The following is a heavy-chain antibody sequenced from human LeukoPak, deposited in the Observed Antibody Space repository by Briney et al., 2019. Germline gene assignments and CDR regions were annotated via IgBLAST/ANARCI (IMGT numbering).Heavy chain of an antibody. Sequence: RESLCLSCAASGFTFSRFWIYWVRHAPGKGLVWVSRINTDGSETLYAASVKRRFTISRDNANNTLYLQMTSPSAEDTAVYYCARVRMGDDFNPFDYWGQGTLVTVSS. CDR3: ARVRMGDDFNPFDY. V-gene: IGHV3-74*01. J-gene: IGHJ4*02. CDR2: INTDGSET. CDR1: GFTFSRFW. D-gene: IGHD3-16*01.